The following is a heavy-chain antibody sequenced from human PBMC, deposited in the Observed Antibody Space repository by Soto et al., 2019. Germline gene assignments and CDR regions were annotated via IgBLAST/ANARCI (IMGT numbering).Heavy chain of an antibody. V-gene: IGHV4-34*01. D-gene: IGHD5-12*01. J-gene: IGHJ6*02. CDR2: INHSGST. Sequence: PSRTPALTCAVYGGSFSGYYWSWVGQRPGKGLEWIGEINHSGSTNYNPSLKSRVTISVDTSKNQFSLKLSSVTAADTAVYYCARGRSLRLQYGMDVRGQGTTVTVSS. CDR3: ARGRSLRLQYGMDV. CDR1: GGSFSGYY.